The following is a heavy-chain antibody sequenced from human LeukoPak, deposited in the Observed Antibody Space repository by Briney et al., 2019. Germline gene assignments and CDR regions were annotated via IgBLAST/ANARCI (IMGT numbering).Heavy chain of an antibody. J-gene: IGHJ4*02. V-gene: IGHV1-8*03. Sequence: ASVTVSCKASGYTFTSYDINWVRQATGQGLEWMGWMNPNSGNTGYAQKFQGRVTITRNTSISTAYMELSSLRSEDTAVYYCARGGSSTSTGGYYFDYWGQGTLVTVSS. CDR3: ARGGSSTSTGGYYFDY. D-gene: IGHD2-2*01. CDR2: MNPNSGNT. CDR1: GYTFTSYD.